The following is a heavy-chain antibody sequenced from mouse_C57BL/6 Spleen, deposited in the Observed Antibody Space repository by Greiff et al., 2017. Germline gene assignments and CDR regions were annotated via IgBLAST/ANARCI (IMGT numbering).Heavy chain of an antibody. J-gene: IGHJ2*01. V-gene: IGHV1-52*01. CDR2: IDPSDSET. CDR3: ARHFPHYYGSSYLDY. Sequence: VKLLESGAELVRPGSSVKLSCKASGYTFTSYWLHWVKQRPIQGLEWIGNIDPSDSETHYNQKFKDKATLTVDKSSSTAYMQLSSLTSEDSAVYYCARHFPHYYGSSYLDYWGQGTTLTVSS. CDR1: GYTFTSYW. D-gene: IGHD1-1*01.